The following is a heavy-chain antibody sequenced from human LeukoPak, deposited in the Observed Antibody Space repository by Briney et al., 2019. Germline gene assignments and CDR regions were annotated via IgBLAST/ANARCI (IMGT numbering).Heavy chain of an antibody. J-gene: IGHJ4*02. Sequence: GGSLRLSCAASGFTFSSYGMHWVRQAPGKGLEWVAFISYDGSNKYYADSVKGRFTISRDNAKNSLYLQMNSLRAEDTAVYYCARDFPGVTTYDYWGQGTLVTVSS. D-gene: IGHD4-11*01. CDR1: GFTFSSYG. CDR3: ARDFPGVTTYDY. V-gene: IGHV3-30*03. CDR2: ISYDGSNK.